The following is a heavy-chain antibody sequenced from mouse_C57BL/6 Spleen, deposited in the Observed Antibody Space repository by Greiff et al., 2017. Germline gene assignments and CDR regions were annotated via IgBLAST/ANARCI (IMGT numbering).Heavy chain of an antibody. J-gene: IGHJ4*01. Sequence: EVQVVESGGGLVKPGGSLKLSCAASGFTFSDYGMHWVRQAPEKGLEWVAYISSGSSTIYYADTVKGRFTISRDNAKNTLFLQMTSLRSEDTAMYYCARECYSNYGHAMDYWGQGTSVTVSS. CDR1: GFTFSDYG. D-gene: IGHD2-5*01. CDR2: ISSGSSTI. V-gene: IGHV5-17*01. CDR3: ARECYSNYGHAMDY.